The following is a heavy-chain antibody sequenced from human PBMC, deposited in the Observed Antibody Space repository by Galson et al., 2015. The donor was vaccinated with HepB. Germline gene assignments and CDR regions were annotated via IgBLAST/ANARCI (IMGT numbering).Heavy chain of an antibody. CDR2: IIPIIGSA. D-gene: IGHD6-13*01. V-gene: IGHV1-69*08. CDR1: GGTFSSNT. CDR3: ARAPGIAAAGTRFFDWFDR. J-gene: IGHJ5*02. Sequence: SCKASGGTFSSNTISWVRQTPGQGLEWMGKIIPIIGSANYAHQFQGRVTFSADKATSTAYMELNSLTSADTAVYYCARAPGIAAAGTRFFDWFDRWGQGTLVTVSS.